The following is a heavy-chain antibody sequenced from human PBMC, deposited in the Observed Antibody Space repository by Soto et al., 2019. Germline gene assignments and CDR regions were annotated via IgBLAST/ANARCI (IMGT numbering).Heavy chain of an antibody. D-gene: IGHD5-12*01. V-gene: IGHV3-23*01. J-gene: IGHJ4*02. Sequence: GGCLRLSCSASAFSFSSYAMSWVRQAPGKGLEWVSAISGSGGSTYYADSVKGRFTIFRDNSKSTLYLQMNSLTAEATAVPDCAKGGGYNDLLVGWGKGTLVSV. CDR3: AKGGGYNDLLVG. CDR2: ISGSGGST. CDR1: AFSFSSYA.